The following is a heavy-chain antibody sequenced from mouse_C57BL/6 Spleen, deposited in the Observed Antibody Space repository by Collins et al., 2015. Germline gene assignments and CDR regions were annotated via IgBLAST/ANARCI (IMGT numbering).Heavy chain of an antibody. CDR2: INPNNGGT. J-gene: IGHJ1*03. V-gene: IGHV1-22*01. CDR3: ARWDSGNSYWCFDV. D-gene: IGHD1-1*01. CDR1: GFTFTDHN. Sequence: VKMSCKASGFTFTDHNIHWVKQSRGKSLEWIGYINPNNGGTVYNQKFKDKATLTLNQSSSTAYMELRSLTSEDSAVYYCARWDSGNSYWCFDVWGTGTTVSVSS.